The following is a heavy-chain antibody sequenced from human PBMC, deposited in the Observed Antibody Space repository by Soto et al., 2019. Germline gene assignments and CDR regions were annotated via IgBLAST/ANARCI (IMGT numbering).Heavy chain of an antibody. D-gene: IGHD2-2*01. J-gene: IGHJ4*02. Sequence: SETLSLTCAVYGGSFSGYYWSWIRQPPGKGLEWIGEINHSGSTNYNPSLKSRVTISVDTSKNQFSLKLSSVTAADTAVYYCAGRVEGGVPAADIDYWGQGTLVTISS. V-gene: IGHV4-34*01. CDR2: INHSGST. CDR3: AGRVEGGVPAADIDY. CDR1: GGSFSGYY.